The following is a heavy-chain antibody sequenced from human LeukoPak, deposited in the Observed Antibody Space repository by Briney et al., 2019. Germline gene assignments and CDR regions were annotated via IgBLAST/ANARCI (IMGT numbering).Heavy chain of an antibody. V-gene: IGHV1-69*05. CDR1: GGTFSSYA. CDR2: IIPIFSTA. J-gene: IGHJ5*02. Sequence: SVKVICQASGGTFSSYAISWMRQARGQGLDWMGRIIPIFSTANYAQKFQGRVTITTDESTSTAYLELSGMRPDEKPGYYCARTPAPPRIGVAGANLFDPWGQGTLVTVPS. D-gene: IGHD6-19*01. CDR3: ARTPAPPRIGVAGANLFDP.